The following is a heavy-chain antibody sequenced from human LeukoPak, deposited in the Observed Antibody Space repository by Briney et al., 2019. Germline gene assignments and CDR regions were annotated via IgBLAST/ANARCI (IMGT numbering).Heavy chain of an antibody. J-gene: IGHJ4*02. Sequence: GGSLRLSCAASGFTFSSYAMSWVRQAPGKGLEWVSAISGSGGSTYYADSVKGRFTISRDNSKNTLYLQMNSLRAEDTVVYYSAKYSGSYRPFDYWGKGTLVTVSS. V-gene: IGHV3-23*01. D-gene: IGHD1-26*01. CDR3: AKYSGSYRPFDY. CDR1: GFTFSSYA. CDR2: ISGSGGST.